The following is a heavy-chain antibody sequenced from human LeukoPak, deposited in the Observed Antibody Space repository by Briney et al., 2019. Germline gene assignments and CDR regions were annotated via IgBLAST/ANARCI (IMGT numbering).Heavy chain of an antibody. CDR2: IYHSGST. D-gene: IGHD2-2*01. CDR1: GGSISSGGYS. J-gene: IGHJ4*02. V-gene: IGHV4-30-2*01. CDR3: ARVSLYCSGTSCRGNYFDY. Sequence: SQTLSLTCAVSGGSISSGGYSWSWIRQPPGKGLEWIGYIYHSGSTYYNPSLKSRVTISVDRSKNQFSLKLSSVTAADTAVYYCARVSLYCSGTSCRGNYFDYWGQGTLVTVSS.